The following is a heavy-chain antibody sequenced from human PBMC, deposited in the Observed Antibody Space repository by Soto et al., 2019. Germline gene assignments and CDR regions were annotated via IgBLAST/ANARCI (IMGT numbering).Heavy chain of an antibody. CDR3: ARDGCAATTCYYAFDV. J-gene: IGHJ3*01. CDR1: GFNLNIFP. Sequence: GGSLRLSCAASGFNLNIFPMHWVRQAPGQGLEWVAIIWNDGTTQHYADSVKGRFTISRDNSKNTVYLQMNSLGAGDTAMYFCARDGCAATTCYYAFDVWGQGTMVTVSS. D-gene: IGHD2-15*01. CDR2: IWNDGTTQ. V-gene: IGHV3-33*01.